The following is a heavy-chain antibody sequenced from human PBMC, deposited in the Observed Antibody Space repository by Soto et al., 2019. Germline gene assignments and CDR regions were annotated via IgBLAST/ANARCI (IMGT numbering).Heavy chain of an antibody. CDR3: ARHVPAAGYYYGMDV. Sequence: QVQLVQSGAEVKKPGSSVKVSCKASGGTFSSYAIRWVRQAPGQGLEWMGGIIPIFGTANYAQKFQGRVTXTXAXSXXTAYMELSSLRSEDTAVYYCARHVPAAGYYYGMDVWGQGTTVTVSS. D-gene: IGHD2-2*01. J-gene: IGHJ6*02. V-gene: IGHV1-69*05. CDR2: IIPIFGTA. CDR1: GGTFSSYA.